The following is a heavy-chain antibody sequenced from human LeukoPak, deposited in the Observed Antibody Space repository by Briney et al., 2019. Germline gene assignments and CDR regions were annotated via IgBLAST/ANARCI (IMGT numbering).Heavy chain of an antibody. CDR2: IKWNGGST. CDR3: ARVSDSSGYYPIDY. V-gene: IGHV3-20*04. D-gene: IGHD3-22*01. J-gene: IGHJ4*02. CDR1: GFTFDDYA. Sequence: GGSLRLSCAASGFTFDDYAMSWVRQAPGKGLEWVSGIKWNGGSTGYADSVKGRFTISRVNAKNSLYLQMNSLRAEDTALYYCARVSDSSGYYPIDYWGQGTLVTVSS.